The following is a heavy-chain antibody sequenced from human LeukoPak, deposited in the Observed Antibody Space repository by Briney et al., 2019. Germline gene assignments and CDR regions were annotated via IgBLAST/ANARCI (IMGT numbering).Heavy chain of an antibody. J-gene: IGHJ4*02. V-gene: IGHV3-15*01. CDR1: GFTFSNAW. CDR3: TTAYCSSTSCYDY. CDR2: IKSKTDGGTT. Sequence: GGSLRLSCTASGFTFSNAWMSWVRQAPGKGLEWVGRIKSKTDGGTTDYAAPVKGRFTISRDDSKNTLYLQMNSLKTEDTAVYYCTTAYCSSTSCYDYWGQGTLVTVSS. D-gene: IGHD2-2*01.